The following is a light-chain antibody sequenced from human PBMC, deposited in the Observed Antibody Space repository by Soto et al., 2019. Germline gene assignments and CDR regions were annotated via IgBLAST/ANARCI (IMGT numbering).Light chain of an antibody. V-gene: IGKV3-15*01. CDR1: QSVSSN. CDR3: QQYNNWPPRYT. Sequence: EIVMTQSPATLSVSPGERATLSCRASQSVSSNLAWYQQKPGQAPRLLIYGASTRATGIPARFSGSGSGTEFTLTLSSMQSEAFEVYYCQQYNNWPPRYTFGQGTKLEIK. CDR2: GAS. J-gene: IGKJ2*01.